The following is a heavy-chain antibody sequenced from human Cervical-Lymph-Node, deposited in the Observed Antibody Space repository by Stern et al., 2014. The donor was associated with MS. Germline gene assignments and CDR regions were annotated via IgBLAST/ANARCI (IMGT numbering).Heavy chain of an antibody. CDR3: ARDLRVYGDYVPSGY. CDR2: ISAYNGNT. V-gene: IGHV1-18*01. D-gene: IGHD4-17*01. Sequence: QVQLVQSGAEVKKPGASVKVSCKASGYTFTRYGISWVRQAPGQGLEWMGWISAYNGNTNYAQKLQGRVTMTTDTSTSTAYMELRSLRSDDTAVYYCARDLRVYGDYVPSGYWGQGTLVTVSS. CDR1: GYTFTRYG. J-gene: IGHJ4*02.